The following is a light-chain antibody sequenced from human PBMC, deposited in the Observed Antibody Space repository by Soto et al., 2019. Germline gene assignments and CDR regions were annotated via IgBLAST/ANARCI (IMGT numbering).Light chain of an antibody. CDR2: DAS. CDR3: QQYYNSPYT. CDR1: QSVSSTY. J-gene: IGKJ2*01. V-gene: IGKV3-20*01. Sequence: EIVLTQSPGTLSLSPGERATLSCRASQSVSSTYLAWYQQKPGQAPRLLVYDASTRATGIPDRFSGSGSGTDFTLTISRLEPEDFAVYHCQQYYNSPYTFGQGTKLEIK.